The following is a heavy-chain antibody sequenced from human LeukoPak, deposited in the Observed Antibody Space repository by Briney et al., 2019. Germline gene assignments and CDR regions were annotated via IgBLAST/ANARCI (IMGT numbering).Heavy chain of an antibody. CDR1: GFTFSSYW. CDR3: ARDRSMIVVESFDY. D-gene: IGHD3-22*01. CDR2: IKQDGSEK. J-gene: IGHJ4*02. Sequence: GGPLRLSCAASGFTFSSYWMSWVRQAPGKGLEWVANIKQDGSEKYYVDSVKGRFTISRDNAKNSLYLQMNSLRAEDTAVYYCARDRSMIVVESFDYWGQGTLVTVSS. V-gene: IGHV3-7*01.